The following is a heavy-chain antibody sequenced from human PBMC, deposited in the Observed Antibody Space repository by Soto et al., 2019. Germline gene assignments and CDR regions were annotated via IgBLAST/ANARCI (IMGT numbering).Heavy chain of an antibody. CDR2: IYHSGST. V-gene: IGHV4-4*02. Sequence: QVQLQESGPGLVKPSGTLSLTCAVSGGSISSSNWWRWGRQPPGKGLEWSGDIYHSGSTNYNPSLRSRGTISVDKSKNQLHLTLSSGTAADTAVYYCARRWGEGRVYYLGDGTLVSVSS. CDR1: GGSISSSNW. J-gene: IGHJ4*01. D-gene: IGHD3-10*01. CDR3: ARRWGEGRVYY.